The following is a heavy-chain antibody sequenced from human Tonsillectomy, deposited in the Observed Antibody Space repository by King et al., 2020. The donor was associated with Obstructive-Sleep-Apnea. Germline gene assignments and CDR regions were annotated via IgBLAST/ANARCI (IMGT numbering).Heavy chain of an antibody. CDR3: ATALRVLVELDRGSDY. D-gene: IGHD3-16*01. V-gene: IGHV4-4*02. Sequence: VQLQESGPGLVKPSGTLSLTCAVSGGSISSSNWWSWVRQPPGRGREWSGEIYRSGSNNYNPALKSRVTLSVVKSKNQFSLKLSSVTAAATAVYYCATALRVLVELDRGSDYWGQGTLVTVSP. CDR1: GGSISSSNW. J-gene: IGHJ4*02. CDR2: IYRSGSN.